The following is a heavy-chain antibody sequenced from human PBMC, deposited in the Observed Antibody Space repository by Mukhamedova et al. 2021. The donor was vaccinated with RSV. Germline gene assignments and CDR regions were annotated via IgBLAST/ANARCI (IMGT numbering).Heavy chain of an antibody. CDR3: ARDEGATGYDY. D-gene: IGHD1-26*01. V-gene: IGHV4-30-2*04. Sequence: SRVTISVDTSKNQFSLKLSSVTAADTAEYYCARDEGATGYDYWGQGTLVTVSS. J-gene: IGHJ4*02.